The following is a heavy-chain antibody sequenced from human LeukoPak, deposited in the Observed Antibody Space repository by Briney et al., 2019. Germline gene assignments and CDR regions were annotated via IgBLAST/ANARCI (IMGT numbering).Heavy chain of an antibody. CDR1: GFTFSSYG. CDR3: AREWVTTVLLDY. V-gene: IGHV3-33*01. J-gene: IGHJ4*02. CDR2: IWYDGSNK. Sequence: GGSLRLSCAASGFTFSSYGMHWVRKAPGKGLEWVAVIWYDGSNKYYADSVKGRFTISRDNSKNTLYLQMNSLRAEDTAVYYCAREWVTTVLLDYWGQGTLVTVSS. D-gene: IGHD4-17*01.